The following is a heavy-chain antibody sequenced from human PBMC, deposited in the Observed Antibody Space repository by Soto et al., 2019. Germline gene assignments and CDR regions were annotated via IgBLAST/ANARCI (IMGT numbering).Heavy chain of an antibody. Sequence: QVQLQQWGAGPLRPLETLSLTCGVSGGSFSGYYWAWIRQSPGKGLEWIGEINDRGSINYKPSLKSRVSISFEPSKNHYSLNLRSVTDADTAVYYCARESHDILTGPPWVWYFDLWGRGTLVTVSS. J-gene: IGHJ2*01. CDR1: GGSFSGYY. D-gene: IGHD3-9*01. CDR2: INDRGSI. CDR3: ARESHDILTGPPWVWYFDL. V-gene: IGHV4-34*01.